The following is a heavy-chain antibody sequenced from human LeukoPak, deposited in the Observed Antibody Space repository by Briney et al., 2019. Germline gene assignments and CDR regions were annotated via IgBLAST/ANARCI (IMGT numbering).Heavy chain of an antibody. V-gene: IGHV3-23*01. J-gene: IGHJ4*02. D-gene: IGHD4-4*01. CDR1: RFTFSSYA. Sequence: GGSLRLSCAASRFTFSSYAMSWVRQAPGKGLEWVSTISGGGGSTYYADSVKGRFTISRDNSKNTLYLQMNSLRADDTAVYYCAKYSNYVEYFDYWGQGTLVTVSS. CDR3: AKYSNYVEYFDY. CDR2: ISGGGGST.